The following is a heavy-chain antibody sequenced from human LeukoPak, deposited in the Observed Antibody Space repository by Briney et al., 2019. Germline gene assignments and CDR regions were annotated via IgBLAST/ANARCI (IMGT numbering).Heavy chain of an antibody. J-gene: IGHJ4*02. CDR3: ARVFTWNYEDFDY. CDR1: GFTVSSNY. Sequence: GGSLRLSCAASGFTVSSNYMSWLRQAPGKGLEWVSVIYSGGSTYYADSVKGRFTISRDNSKNTLYLQMSSLRAEDTAVYYCARVFTWNYEDFDYWGQGALVTVSS. CDR2: IYSGGST. V-gene: IGHV3-66*02. D-gene: IGHD1-7*01.